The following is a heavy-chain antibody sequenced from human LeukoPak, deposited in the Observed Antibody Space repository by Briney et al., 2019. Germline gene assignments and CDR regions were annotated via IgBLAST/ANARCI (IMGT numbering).Heavy chain of an antibody. V-gene: IGHV3-48*03. CDR2: ISSSGSTI. Sequence: GGSLRLSCAASGFTFSSYEMNWVRQAPGKGLEWVSYISSSGSTIYYADSVKGRFTISRDNSKNTLYLQMNSLRAEDTAVYYCARDVGIAASGWFDPWGQGTLVTVSS. D-gene: IGHD6-13*01. J-gene: IGHJ5*02. CDR1: GFTFSSYE. CDR3: ARDVGIAASGWFDP.